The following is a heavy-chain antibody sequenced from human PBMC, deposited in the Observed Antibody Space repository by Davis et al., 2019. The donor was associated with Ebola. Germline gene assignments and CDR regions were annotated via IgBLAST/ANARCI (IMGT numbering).Heavy chain of an antibody. J-gene: IGHJ4*02. D-gene: IGHD6-13*01. Sequence: ASVKASCKASGYTFTSYAMNWVRQAPGQGLEWMGWINTNTGNPTYAQGFTGRFVFSLDTSVSTAYLQISSLKAEDTAVYYCARDRYSSSWYLGYYFDYWGQGTLVTVSS. CDR3: ARDRYSSSWYLGYYFDY. CDR2: INTNTGNP. CDR1: GYTFTSYA. V-gene: IGHV7-4-1*02.